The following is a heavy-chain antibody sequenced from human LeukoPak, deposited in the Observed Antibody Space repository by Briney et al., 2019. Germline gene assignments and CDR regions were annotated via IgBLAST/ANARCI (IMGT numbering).Heavy chain of an antibody. D-gene: IGHD5-18*01. Sequence: PGGSLRLSRAASGFTFSSYAMHWVRQAPGKGLEWVAVISYDGSDKYYADSVKGRFTISRDNSKNTLYLQMNSLRAEDTAVYYCAKVLYSYGYSQARIMPSWVDYWGQGTLVTVSS. CDR2: ISYDGSDK. CDR3: AKVLYSYGYSQARIMPSWVDY. CDR1: GFTFSSYA. J-gene: IGHJ4*02. V-gene: IGHV3-30-3*01.